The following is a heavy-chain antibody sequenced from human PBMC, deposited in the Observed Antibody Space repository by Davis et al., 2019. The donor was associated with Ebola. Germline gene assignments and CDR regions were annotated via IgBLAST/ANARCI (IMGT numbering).Heavy chain of an antibody. CDR3: ARLPLGYCSSTSCYWGAFDI. Sequence: PSETLSLTCTVSGGSISSYYWSWIRQPPGKGLEWIGYIYYSGSTNYNPSLKSRVTISVDTSKNQFSLKLSSVTAADTAVYYCARLPLGYCSSTSCYWGAFDIWGQGTMVTVSS. D-gene: IGHD2-2*01. J-gene: IGHJ3*02. CDR1: GGSISSYY. CDR2: IYYSGST. V-gene: IGHV4-59*01.